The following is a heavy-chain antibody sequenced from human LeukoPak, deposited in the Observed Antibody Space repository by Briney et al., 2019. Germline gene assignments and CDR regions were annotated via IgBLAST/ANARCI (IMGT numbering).Heavy chain of an antibody. V-gene: IGHV4-59*01. CDR3: ARDVQRYCSSTSCLNTFDI. CDR2: IYYSGST. D-gene: IGHD2-2*01. CDR1: GGSISSYY. Sequence: SETLSLTCTVSGGSISSYYWSWIRQPSGMGLEWIGYIYYSGSTNYNPSLKRRVTISVDTSKNQFSLKLSSVTAADTAVYYCARDVQRYCSSTSCLNTFDIWGQGTMVTVSS. J-gene: IGHJ3*02.